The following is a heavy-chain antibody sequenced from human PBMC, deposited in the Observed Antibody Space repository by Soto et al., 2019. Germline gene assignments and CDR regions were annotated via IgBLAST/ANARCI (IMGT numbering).Heavy chain of an antibody. V-gene: IGHV1-24*01. D-gene: IGHD6-13*01. J-gene: IGHJ3*02. CDR3: ARSLWKQLDPDDALDI. CDR1: GYTLTELS. Sequence: GVSVKVSCKVSGYTLTELSMHWARQAPGKGLEWMGCFSAEDGETIYAQKLQGRVTMTTDTSTGTAYMELRSLRSDDTAVYYCARSLWKQLDPDDALDIWGQGTMVTVSS. CDR2: FSAEDGET.